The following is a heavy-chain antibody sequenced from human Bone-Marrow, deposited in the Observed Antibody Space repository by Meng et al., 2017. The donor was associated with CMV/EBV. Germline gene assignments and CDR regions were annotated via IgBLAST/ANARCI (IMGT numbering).Heavy chain of an antibody. CDR3: ARGPLLDFWSGYYNEGYYYYGMDV. Sequence: SETLSLTCTVPGGSVSSGSYYWSWIRQPPGKGLEWIGYIYYSGSPNYNPSLKSRVTISVDTSKNQFSLKLSSVTAADTAVYYCARGPLLDFWSGYYNEGYYYYGMDVWGQGTTVTVSS. CDR2: IYYSGSP. D-gene: IGHD3-3*01. CDR1: GGSVSSGSYY. J-gene: IGHJ6*02. V-gene: IGHV4-61*01.